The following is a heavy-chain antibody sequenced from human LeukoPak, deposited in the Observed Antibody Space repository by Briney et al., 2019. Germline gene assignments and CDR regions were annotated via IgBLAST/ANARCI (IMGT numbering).Heavy chain of an antibody. V-gene: IGHV1-69*04. D-gene: IGHD3-22*01. CDR3: ARDHTPYDGMIVVVKDAFDI. Sequence: GASVKVSCKASGGTFSSYAISWVRQAPGQGLEWMGRIIPILGIANYAQKFQGRVTITADKSTSTAYMELSSLRSEDTAVYYCARDHTPYDGMIVVVKDAFDIWGQGTMVTVSS. CDR2: IIPILGIA. CDR1: GGTFSSYA. J-gene: IGHJ3*02.